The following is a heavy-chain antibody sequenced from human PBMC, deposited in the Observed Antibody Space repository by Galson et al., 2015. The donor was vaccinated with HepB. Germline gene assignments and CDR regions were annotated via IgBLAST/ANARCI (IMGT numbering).Heavy chain of an antibody. CDR3: ARGTTIFGPPVGV. CDR2: IKQDGSEK. CDR1: GFTFSSYW. Sequence: SLRLSCAASGFTFSSYWMSWVRQAPGKGLEWVANIKQDGSEKYYVDSVKGRFTISRDNAKNSLYLQMNSLRAEDTAVYYCARGTTIFGPPVGVWGKGTTVTVSS. D-gene: IGHD3-3*01. J-gene: IGHJ6*04. V-gene: IGHV3-7*03.